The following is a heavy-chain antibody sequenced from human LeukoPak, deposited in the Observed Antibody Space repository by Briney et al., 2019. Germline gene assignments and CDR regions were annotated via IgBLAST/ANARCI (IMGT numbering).Heavy chain of an antibody. J-gene: IGHJ4*02. CDR3: ARDHRYSSSWSLY. D-gene: IGHD6-13*01. CDR2: IWYDGSNK. Sequence: GGSLRLSCAASGFTLSSYGMHWVRQAPGKGLEWVAVIWYDGSNKYYADSVKGRFTISRDNSKNTLYLQMNSLRAEDTAVYYCARDHRYSSSWSLYWGQGTLVTVSS. CDR1: GFTLSSYG. V-gene: IGHV3-33*01.